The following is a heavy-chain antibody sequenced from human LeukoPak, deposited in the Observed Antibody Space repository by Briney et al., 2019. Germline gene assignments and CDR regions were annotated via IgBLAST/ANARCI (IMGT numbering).Heavy chain of an antibody. CDR1: GFSFSRYG. V-gene: IGHV3-23*01. J-gene: IGHJ1*01. CDR3: AKEAVRSSIAVAGTRYFQH. D-gene: IGHD6-13*01. CDR2: ISVSGVST. Sequence: PGGSLRLSCAASGFSFSRYGMSWVRHAPGKGLEWVSAISVSGVSTFYADSVKGRFTISRDNSKNTLYLQMNSLRAEDTAVYYCAKEAVRSSIAVAGTRYFQHWGQGTLVTVSS.